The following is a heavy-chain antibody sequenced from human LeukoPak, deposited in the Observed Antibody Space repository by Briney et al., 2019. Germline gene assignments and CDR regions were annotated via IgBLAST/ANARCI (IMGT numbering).Heavy chain of an antibody. Sequence: HGESLKISCKGSGSSFTSYWIGWVRQLPGKGLEWMGIIYPGDSDTRYSPSFQGQITISADKSISTAYLQWSSPKASDTAMYYCARASGDCSSTSCFEFDYWGQGTLVTVSS. J-gene: IGHJ4*02. CDR2: IYPGDSDT. CDR1: GSSFTSYW. CDR3: ARASGDCSSTSCFEFDY. V-gene: IGHV5-51*01. D-gene: IGHD2-2*01.